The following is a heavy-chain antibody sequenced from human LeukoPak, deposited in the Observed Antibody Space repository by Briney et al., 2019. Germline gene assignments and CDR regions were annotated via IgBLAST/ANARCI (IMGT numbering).Heavy chain of an antibody. J-gene: IGHJ5*02. CDR2: INPNSGGT. V-gene: IGHV1-2*02. CDR3: AREAVEQQLVRGHNWFDP. D-gene: IGHD6-13*01. CDR1: GYTFTGYY. Sequence: AASVKVSFKASGYTFTGYYMHWVRQAPGQGLEWMGWINPNSGGTNYAQKFQGRVTMTRDTSISTAYMELSRLRSDDTAVYYCAREAVEQQLVRGHNWFDPWGQGTLVTVSS.